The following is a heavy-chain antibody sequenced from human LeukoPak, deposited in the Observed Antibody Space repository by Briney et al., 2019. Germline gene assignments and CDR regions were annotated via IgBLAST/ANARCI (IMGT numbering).Heavy chain of an antibody. CDR3: ARSRSYQLLTFDY. CDR2: IYYSGST. V-gene: IGHV4-59*01. D-gene: IGHD2-2*01. J-gene: IGHJ4*02. Sequence: SETLSLTCTVFGGSISSYYWSWIRQPQGKGLEWIGYIYYSGSTNYNPSLKSRVTISVDTSKNQFSLKLTSVTAADTAVYYCARSRSYQLLTFDYWGQGALVTVSS. CDR1: GGSISSYY.